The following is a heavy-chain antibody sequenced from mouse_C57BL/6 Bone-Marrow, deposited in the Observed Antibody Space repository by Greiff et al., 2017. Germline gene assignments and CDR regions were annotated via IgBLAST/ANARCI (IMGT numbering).Heavy chain of an antibody. CDR1: GFTFRSYA. D-gene: IGHD3-2*01. J-gene: IGHJ3*01. CDR3: AKWSDSARAY. Sequence: DVHLVESGGGLVKPGGSLKLSCAASGFTFRSYAMSWVSQTTAKRLEWVATISDGGSYTYYPDNVKGRFTISRDKSKNNVYLQTSHLMSEHTAMYYCAKWSDSARAYWGQGTLVTVSA. CDR2: ISDGGSYT. V-gene: IGHV5-4*01.